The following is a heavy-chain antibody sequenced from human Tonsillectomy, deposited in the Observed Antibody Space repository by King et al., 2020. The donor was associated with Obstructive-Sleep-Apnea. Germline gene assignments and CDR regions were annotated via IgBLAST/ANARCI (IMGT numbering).Heavy chain of an antibody. V-gene: IGHV3-7*03. J-gene: IGHJ3*02. CDR3: ARVPNYYDSSGYYKIPGAFDI. CDR2: IKQDGSEK. Sequence: QLVQSGGGLVQPGGSLRLSCAASGFTFSSYCMSWFRQAPGKGLEGVANIKQDGSEKYYVDSVKGRFTITRDNAKNSLYLQMNSLRAEDTAVSYCARVPNYYDSSGYYKIPGAFDIWGQGTMVTVSS. D-gene: IGHD3-22*01. CDR1: GFTFSSYC.